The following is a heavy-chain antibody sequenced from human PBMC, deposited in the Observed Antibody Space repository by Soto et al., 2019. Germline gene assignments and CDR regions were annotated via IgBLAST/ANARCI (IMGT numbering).Heavy chain of an antibody. J-gene: IGHJ4*02. CDR1: GFTFSSYG. Sequence: GGSLRLSCAASGFTFSSYGMHWVRQAPGKGLEWVAVISYDGSNKYYADSVKGRFTISRDNSKNTLYLQMNSLRAEDTAVYYCAKDRRQWLVLGYFDYWGQGTLVTVSS. V-gene: IGHV3-30*18. CDR3: AKDRRQWLVLGYFDY. CDR2: ISYDGSNK. D-gene: IGHD6-19*01.